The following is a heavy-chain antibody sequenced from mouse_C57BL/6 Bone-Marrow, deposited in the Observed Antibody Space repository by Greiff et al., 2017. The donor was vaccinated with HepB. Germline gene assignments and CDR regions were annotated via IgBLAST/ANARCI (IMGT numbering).Heavy chain of an antibody. CDR2: INYDGSN. CDR3: ARDHDSSGYTG. Sequence: EVHLVESGPGLVKPSQSLSLTCSVTGYSITSGYYWNWIRQFPGNKLEWMGYINYDGSNNYNPSLKNRISITRDTSKNQFFLKLNSVTTEDTATYYCARDHDSSGYTGWGQGTLVTVSA. J-gene: IGHJ3*02. CDR1: GYSITSGYY. D-gene: IGHD3-2*02. V-gene: IGHV3-6*01.